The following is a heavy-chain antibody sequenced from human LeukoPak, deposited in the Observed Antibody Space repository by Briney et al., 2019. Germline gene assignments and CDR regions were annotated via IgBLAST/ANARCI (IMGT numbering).Heavy chain of an antibody. CDR1: GGSILTTNW. CDR3: TRESGAFSPFGF. V-gene: IGHV4-4*02. J-gene: IGHJ4*02. CDR2: VHLSGAS. Sequence: SETLSLTCAVSGGSILTTNWWSWVRQPPGKELEWIGEVHLSGASNYNPSLKSRVNMSIDKSKNQLSLELTSVTAADTAIYYCTRESGAFSPFGFWGQGTLVTVSS. D-gene: IGHD1-26*01.